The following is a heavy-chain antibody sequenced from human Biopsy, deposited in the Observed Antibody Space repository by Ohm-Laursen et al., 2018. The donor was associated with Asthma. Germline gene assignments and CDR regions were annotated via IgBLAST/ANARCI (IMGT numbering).Heavy chain of an antibody. CDR2: THHSGYT. CDR3: VRHQYSSSWSTFDY. CDR1: GGSFSSNY. D-gene: IGHD3-22*01. J-gene: IGHJ4*02. V-gene: IGHV4-34*01. Sequence: TLSLTCAVYGGSFSSNYWSWIRQTPGKGLEWLGDTHHSGYTNYHPSLSSRLTLSVDTSKNQFSLRLTSVTAADTAVYFCVRHQYSSSWSTFDYWGQGALVTVSS.